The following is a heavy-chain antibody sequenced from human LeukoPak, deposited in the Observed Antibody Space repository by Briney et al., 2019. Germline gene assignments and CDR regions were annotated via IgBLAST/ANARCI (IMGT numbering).Heavy chain of an antibody. CDR2: ISSSGTTI. J-gene: IGHJ4*02. Sequence: PGGSLRLSCAASGFTFSSYEMNWVRQAPGKGLEWVSYISSSGTTIYYADSVKGRFTISRDNANYSLYLQMNSLRAEDTAVYYCASSTQISKYADYWGQGALVTVSS. CDR3: ASSTQISKYADY. CDR1: GFTFSSYE. D-gene: IGHD2-2*01. V-gene: IGHV3-48*03.